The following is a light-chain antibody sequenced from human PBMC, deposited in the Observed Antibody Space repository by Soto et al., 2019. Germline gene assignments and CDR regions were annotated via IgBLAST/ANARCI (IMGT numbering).Light chain of an antibody. CDR3: QQTDSFPRT. Sequence: EIVMTQSPATLSVSPGERATLSCRAGQSVISYLACYQHKPGQAPRLLIYEACNRSTGIPARFSGSRSGTDIALTISSLQRDDFATYYCQQTDSFPRTFGQGTKVDIK. V-gene: IGKV3-11*01. CDR1: QSVISY. J-gene: IGKJ1*01. CDR2: EAC.